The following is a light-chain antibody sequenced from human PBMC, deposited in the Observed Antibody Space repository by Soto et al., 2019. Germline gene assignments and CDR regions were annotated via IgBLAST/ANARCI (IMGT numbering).Light chain of an antibody. CDR2: KAS. J-gene: IGKJ5*01. CDR1: QSISTW. CDR3: QQSYSTLIT. V-gene: IGKV1-5*03. Sequence: IQMTQSPSTLSASVGDRVTITCRASQSISTWLAWYQQEPGKAPKLLIHKASSLQSGVPSRFSGSGSGTDFTLTISSLQPEDFATYYCQQSYSTLITFGQGTRLEIK.